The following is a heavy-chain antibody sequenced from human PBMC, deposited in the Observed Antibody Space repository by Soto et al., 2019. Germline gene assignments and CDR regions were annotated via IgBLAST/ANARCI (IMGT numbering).Heavy chain of an antibody. Sequence: SETLSLTCTVSGGSINTGDFYWSWIRQPPGQGLEWIGNIYYSGSTYYNPSLKSRPTISIDTSNNQFSLKLSSVTAADTAVYFCAREKRVAPINMVRGRSIQTQSNWFDAWGQGTLVTVSS. J-gene: IGHJ5*02. D-gene: IGHD3-10*01. CDR3: AREKRVAPINMVRGRSIQTQSNWFDA. CDR1: GGSINTGDFY. V-gene: IGHV4-30-4*01. CDR2: IYYSGST.